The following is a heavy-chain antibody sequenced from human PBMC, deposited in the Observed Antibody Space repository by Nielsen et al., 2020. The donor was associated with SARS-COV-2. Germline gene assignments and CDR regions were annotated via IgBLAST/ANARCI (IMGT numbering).Heavy chain of an antibody. D-gene: IGHD2-2*01. CDR2: ISGSGGST. Sequence: VRQMPGKGLEWVSAISGSGGSTYYADSVKGRFTISRDNSKNTLYLQMNSLRAEDTAVYYCAKEGGIGSTSYYYYYGMDVWGQGTTVTVSS. CDR3: AKEGGIGSTSYYYYYGMDV. J-gene: IGHJ6*02. V-gene: IGHV3-23*01.